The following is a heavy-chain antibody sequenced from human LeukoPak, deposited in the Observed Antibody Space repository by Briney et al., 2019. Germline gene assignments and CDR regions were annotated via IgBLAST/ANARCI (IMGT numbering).Heavy chain of an antibody. CDR1: GFTVSSNY. Sequence: GGSLRLSCAASGFTVSSNYMSWVRQAPGKGLEWVSVIYSGGSTYYADSVKGRFTISRDNSKNTLYLQMNSLRAEDTAVYYCARWRLRSGDAFDTWGQGTMVTVSS. J-gene: IGHJ3*02. CDR2: IYSGGST. V-gene: IGHV3-53*01. D-gene: IGHD3-10*01. CDR3: ARWRLRSGDAFDT.